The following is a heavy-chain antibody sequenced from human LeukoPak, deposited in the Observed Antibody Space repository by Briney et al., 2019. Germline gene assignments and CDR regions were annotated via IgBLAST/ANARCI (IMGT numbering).Heavy chain of an antibody. CDR2: IYYSGST. CDR1: GVSISSYY. Sequence: RSSETLSLTCTVSGVSISSYYWSWIRQPLGKGLEWIGYIYYSGSTNYNPSLKSRVTISVDTSKNQFSLKLSSVTAADTAVYYCARLRYYDSSGYSYFDYWGQGTLVTVSS. CDR3: ARLRYYDSSGYSYFDY. J-gene: IGHJ4*02. D-gene: IGHD3-22*01. V-gene: IGHV4-59*01.